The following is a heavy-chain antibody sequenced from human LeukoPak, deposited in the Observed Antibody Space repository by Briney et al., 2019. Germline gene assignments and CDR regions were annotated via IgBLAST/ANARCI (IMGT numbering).Heavy chain of an antibody. Sequence: GGSLRLSCAASGFIFSNYAMSWIRQAPGKGLEWVSYISSSGSTIYYADSVKGRFTISRDNAKNSLYLQMNSLRAEDTAVYYCARDYYYGSGSPIDYWGQGTLVTVSS. J-gene: IGHJ4*02. D-gene: IGHD3-10*01. CDR2: ISSSGSTI. V-gene: IGHV3-11*04. CDR3: ARDYYYGSGSPIDY. CDR1: GFIFSNYA.